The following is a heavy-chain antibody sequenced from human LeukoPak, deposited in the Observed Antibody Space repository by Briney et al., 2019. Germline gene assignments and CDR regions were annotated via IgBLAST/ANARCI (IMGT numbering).Heavy chain of an antibody. J-gene: IGHJ4*02. Sequence: GGSLRLSCAASGFTFSSYGMSWVRQAPGKGLEWVSAISGSVGSTYYADSVKGRFTISRDNSKNTLYLQMNSLRAEDTAVYYCAKLGKRETPYDILTGYYGDYWGQGTLVTVSS. V-gene: IGHV3-23*01. CDR2: ISGSVGST. CDR1: GFTFSSYG. D-gene: IGHD3-9*01. CDR3: AKLGKRETPYDILTGYYGDY.